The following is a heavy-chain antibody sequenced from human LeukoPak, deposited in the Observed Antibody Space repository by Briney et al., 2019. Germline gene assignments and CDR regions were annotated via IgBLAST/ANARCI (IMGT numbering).Heavy chain of an antibody. D-gene: IGHD6-13*01. V-gene: IGHV3-66*01. CDR2: IYSGGST. J-gene: IGHJ6*02. Sequence: PGGSLRLSCAASGFTVSSNYMSWVRQAPGKGLEWVSVIYSGGSTCYADSVKGRFTISRDNSKNTLYLQMNSLRAEDTAVYYCARDKRSSWSSYYYYGMDVWGQGTTVTVSS. CDR1: GFTVSSNY. CDR3: ARDKRSSWSSYYYYGMDV.